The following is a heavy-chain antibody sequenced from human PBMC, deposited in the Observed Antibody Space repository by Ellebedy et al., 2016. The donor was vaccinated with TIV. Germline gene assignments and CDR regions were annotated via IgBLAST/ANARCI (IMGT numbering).Heavy chain of an antibody. CDR2: IIPIFGTA. CDR3: ARDPTYGGNSVDDY. Sequence: ASVKVSCKASGGTFISYAISWVRQAPGQGLEWMGGIIPIFGTANYAQKFQGRVTITADESTSTAYMELSSLRSEDTAVYYCARDPTYGGNSVDDYWGQGTLVTVSS. D-gene: IGHD4-23*01. J-gene: IGHJ4*02. V-gene: IGHV1-69*13. CDR1: GGTFISYA.